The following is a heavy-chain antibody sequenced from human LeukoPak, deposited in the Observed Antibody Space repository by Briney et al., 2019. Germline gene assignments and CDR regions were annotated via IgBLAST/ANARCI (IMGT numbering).Heavy chain of an antibody. J-gene: IGHJ6*03. V-gene: IGHV3-74*01. CDR3: ARVGRGDSSGYYYYYYYMDV. D-gene: IGHD3-22*01. Sequence: PGGSLRLSCAASGFTFSSYWMHWVRQAPGKGLVWVSRINSDGSSTSYADSVKGRFTISRDNAKNTLYLQMNSLRAEDTAVYYCARVGRGDSSGYYYYYYYMDVWGKGTTVTISS. CDR2: INSDGSST. CDR1: GFTFSSYW.